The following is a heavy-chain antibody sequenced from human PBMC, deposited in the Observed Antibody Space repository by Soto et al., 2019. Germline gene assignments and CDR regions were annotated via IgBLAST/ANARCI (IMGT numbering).Heavy chain of an antibody. CDR2: IIPILGIA. Sequence: QVQLVQSGAEVKKPGSSVKVSCKASGGTFSSYTISWVRQAPGQGLEWMGRIIPILGIANYAQKFQGRVTITADKSTSTAYMELSSLRSGDTAVYYCAINGGRAPFYYYYYYMDVWGKGTTVTVSS. CDR1: GGTFSSYT. J-gene: IGHJ6*03. V-gene: IGHV1-69*02. CDR3: AINGGRAPFYYYYYYMDV. D-gene: IGHD3-16*01.